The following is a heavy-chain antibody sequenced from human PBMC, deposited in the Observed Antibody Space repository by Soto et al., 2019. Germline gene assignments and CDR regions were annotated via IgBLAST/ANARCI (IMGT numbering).Heavy chain of an antibody. CDR1: GDSVTSGSHY. D-gene: IGHD3-3*01. J-gene: IGHJ4*02. Sequence: SETLSLTCTVSGDSVTSGSHYWGWIRQPPGKGLESIANIYYDGNTYYDPSLKGRVTISLDTSKNQFSLRLNSVTAADTAVYYCARSSIKPQVFMYPFDSWSQGTLVTVS. CDR2: IYYDGNT. V-gene: IGHV4-39*01. CDR3: ARSSIKPQVFMYPFDS.